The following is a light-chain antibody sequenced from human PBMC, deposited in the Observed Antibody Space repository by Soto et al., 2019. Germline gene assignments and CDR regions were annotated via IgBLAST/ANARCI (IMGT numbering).Light chain of an antibody. J-gene: IGLJ1*01. Sequence: QSALTQPASVSGSPGQSVTISCTGTSSDVGAYKFVSWYQQNPGKAPKLIICDVTKRPTGVPDRFSGSKSGNTASLTVSGLQAEDEADYYCSSYAGNSNYVFGSGTKVT. CDR2: DVT. CDR1: SSDVGAYKF. CDR3: SSYAGNSNYV. V-gene: IGLV2-8*01.